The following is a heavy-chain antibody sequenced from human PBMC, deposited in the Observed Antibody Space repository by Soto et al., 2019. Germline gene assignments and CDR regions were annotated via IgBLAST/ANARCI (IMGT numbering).Heavy chain of an antibody. V-gene: IGHV3-23*01. CDR2: ISGSGGST. CDR3: AKDWGLHLGELSLARGY. D-gene: IGHD3-16*02. J-gene: IGHJ4*02. CDR1: GFTFSSYA. Sequence: GGSLRLSCAASGFTFSSYAMSWVRQAPGKGLEWVSAISGSGGSTYYADSVKGRFTISRDNSKNTLYLQMNSLRAEDTAVYYCAKDWGLHLGELSLARGYWGQGTLVTVSS.